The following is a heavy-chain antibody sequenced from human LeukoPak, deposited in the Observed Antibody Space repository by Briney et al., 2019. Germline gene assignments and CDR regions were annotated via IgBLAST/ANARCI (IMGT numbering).Heavy chain of an antibody. CDR1: GGSFSGYY. CDR2: IYYSGST. J-gene: IGHJ4*02. D-gene: IGHD3-10*01. V-gene: IGHV4-34*01. CDR3: ARHEGLWIGELLHLDY. Sequence: PSETLSLTCAVYGGSFSGYYWTWIRQPPGKGLEWIGSIYYSGSTYYNPSLKSRVIISVDTSKNQFSLKLSSVTAADTAVYYCARHEGLWIGELLHLDYWGQGTLVAVSS.